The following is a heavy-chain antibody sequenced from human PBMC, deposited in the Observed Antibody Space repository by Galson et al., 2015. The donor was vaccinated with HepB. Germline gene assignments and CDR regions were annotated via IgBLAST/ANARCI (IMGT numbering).Heavy chain of an antibody. CDR1: GFTFSSYA. V-gene: IGHV3-23*01. D-gene: IGHD2-8*01. CDR2: ISGSGGST. J-gene: IGHJ2*01. Sequence: SLRLSCAASGFTFSSYAMSWVRQAPGKGLEWVSAISGSGGSTYYADSVKGRFTISRDNSKNTLYLQMNSLRAEDTAVYYCAKERRYCTNGVCYTWYFDLWGRGTLVTVSS. CDR3: AKERRYCTNGVCYTWYFDL.